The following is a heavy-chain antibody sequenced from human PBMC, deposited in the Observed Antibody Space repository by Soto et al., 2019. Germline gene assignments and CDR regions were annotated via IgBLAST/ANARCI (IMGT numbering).Heavy chain of an antibody. CDR1: GGSINSDDSY. D-gene: IGHD5-12*01. V-gene: IGHV4-30-4*01. CDR2: IYDSETT. CDR3: ARDRQSEIVAMIASNGMDV. J-gene: IGHJ6*02. Sequence: QVQLQESGPGLVKPSQTLSLTCTVSGGSINSDDSYWSWLRQPPGRGLEWIGYIYDSETTYYNPSLKSRVTISVATSKNQFSLKLNSVTAADTAVYYCARDRQSEIVAMIASNGMDVWGQGTTVIVSS.